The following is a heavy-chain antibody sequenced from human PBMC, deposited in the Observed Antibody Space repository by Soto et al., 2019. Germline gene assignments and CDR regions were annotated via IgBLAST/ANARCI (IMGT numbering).Heavy chain of an antibody. V-gene: IGHV4-34*01. D-gene: IGHD3-16*01. CDR1: GGSFSGYY. Sequence: QVQLQQWGAGLLKPSETLSLTCAVYGGSFSGYYWSWIRQPPGKGLEWIGEINHYNPFLKSRVTISVATSKIQFSLKLNSVPAADTAVYYCARAWGRDGFDYWGQGTLVTVSS. CDR3: ARAWGRDGFDY. J-gene: IGHJ4*02. CDR2: IN.